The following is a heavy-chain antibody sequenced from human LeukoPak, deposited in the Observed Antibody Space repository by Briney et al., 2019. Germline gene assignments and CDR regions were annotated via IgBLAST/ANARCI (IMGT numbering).Heavy chain of an antibody. J-gene: IGHJ3*02. CDR1: GGSFSGYY. V-gene: IGHV4-34*01. CDR2: INHSGST. D-gene: IGHD3-3*01. Sequence: SETLSLTCAVYGGSFSGYYWSWIRQPPGKGLEWIGEINHSGSTNYNPSLKSRVTISVDTSKNQFSLKLSSVTAADTAVYYCASPSHGDFWSGSGDAFDIWGQGTMVTVSS. CDR3: ASPSHGDFWSGSGDAFDI.